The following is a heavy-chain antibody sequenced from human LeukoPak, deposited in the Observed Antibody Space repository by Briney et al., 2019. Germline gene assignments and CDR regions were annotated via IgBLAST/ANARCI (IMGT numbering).Heavy chain of an antibody. Sequence: VSVTVPCKASGYTFTNYHIIWVRQATGQGLEWVGWMNPNNGDSGYAQKFQSRVTITRDTSISTSYMELRSLRSDDTAVYFCARTTSFTASGYDYWGQGTLVTVSS. CDR2: MNPNNGDS. CDR3: ARTTSFTASGYDY. D-gene: IGHD6-25*01. CDR1: GYTFTNYH. J-gene: IGHJ4*02. V-gene: IGHV1-8*03.